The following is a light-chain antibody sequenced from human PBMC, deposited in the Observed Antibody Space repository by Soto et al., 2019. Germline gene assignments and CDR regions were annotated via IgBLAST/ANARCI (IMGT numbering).Light chain of an antibody. CDR1: SSDVGDHNY. CDR3: SSYTATSTHYV. J-gene: IGLJ1*01. Sequence: QSALTQPACVSGSPGHSITISCTGTSSDVGDHNYVSWYQQKPGKAPKLLISEVNNRPSGVSNRFSGSKSGNTASLTISGLRPDDEADYYCSSYTATSTHYVFGSGTKVTVL. CDR2: EVN. V-gene: IGLV2-14*01.